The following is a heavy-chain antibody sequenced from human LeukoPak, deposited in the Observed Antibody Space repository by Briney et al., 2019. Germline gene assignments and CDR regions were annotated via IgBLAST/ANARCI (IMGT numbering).Heavy chain of an antibody. CDR1: GYTFTSYY. Sequence: ASVKVSCKASGYTFTSYYMHWVRQAPGQGLEWMGWINPNSGGTNYAQKFQGRVTMTRDTSISTAYMELSRLRSDDTAVYYCARERGEYYYGSGSPLYYYYMDVWGKGTTVTISS. D-gene: IGHD3-10*01. J-gene: IGHJ6*03. CDR2: INPNSGGT. V-gene: IGHV1-2*02. CDR3: ARERGEYYYGSGSPLYYYYMDV.